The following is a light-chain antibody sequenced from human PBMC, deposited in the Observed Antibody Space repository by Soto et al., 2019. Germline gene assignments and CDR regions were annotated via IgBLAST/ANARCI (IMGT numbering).Light chain of an antibody. CDR2: DVN. CDR1: SSDVGGYNY. J-gene: IGLJ1*01. V-gene: IGLV2-14*03. Sequence: QSALTQPASVSGSPGQSITISCTGTSSDVGGYNYVSWYQHHPGKAPKLMIYDVNNRPSGVSNRFSGSKSGNTASLTISGLQAEDEADYYCSSYTSGSTLYVFGTGTK. CDR3: SSYTSGSTLYV.